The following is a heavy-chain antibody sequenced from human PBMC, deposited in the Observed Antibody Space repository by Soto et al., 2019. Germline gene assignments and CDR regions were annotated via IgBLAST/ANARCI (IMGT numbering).Heavy chain of an antibody. CDR1: GFTFSSYW. CDR3: AFLPWGVIAYDAFDI. J-gene: IGHJ3*02. CDR2: IKQDGSEK. D-gene: IGHD3-16*02. V-gene: IGHV3-7*01. Sequence: GGSLRLSCAASGFTFSSYWMSWVRQAPGKGLEWVANIKQDGSEKYYVDSVKGRFTISRDNAKNSLYLQMNSLRAEDTAVYYCAFLPWGVIAYDAFDIWGQGTMVTVSS.